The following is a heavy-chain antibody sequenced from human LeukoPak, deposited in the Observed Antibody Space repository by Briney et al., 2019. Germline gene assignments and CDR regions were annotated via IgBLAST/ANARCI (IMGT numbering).Heavy chain of an antibody. J-gene: IGHJ4*02. V-gene: IGHV4-39*07. CDR1: GGSISSSSYY. CDR3: ARPKPSWKRWLRQSGPFDY. D-gene: IGHD5-12*01. Sequence: SETLSLTCTVSGGSISSSSYYWGWIRQPPGKGLEWIGSIYYSGSTYYNPSLKSRVTISVDTSKNQFSLKLSSVTAADTAVYYCARPKPSWKRWLRQSGPFDYWGQGTLVTVSS. CDR2: IYYSGST.